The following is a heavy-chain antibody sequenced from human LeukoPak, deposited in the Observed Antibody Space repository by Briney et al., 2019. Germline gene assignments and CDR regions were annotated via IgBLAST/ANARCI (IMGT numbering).Heavy chain of an antibody. V-gene: IGHV3-30*03. J-gene: IGHJ4*02. CDR3: ARRYCSSTSCLLDY. CDR1: GFTFSSYG. CDR2: ISYDGSNK. D-gene: IGHD2-2*01. Sequence: GGSLRLSCAASGFTFSSYGMHWVRQAPGKGLEWVAVISYDGSNKYYADSVKGRFTISRDNSKNTLYLQMNSLRAEDTAVYYCARRYCSSTSCLLDYWGQGTLVTVSS.